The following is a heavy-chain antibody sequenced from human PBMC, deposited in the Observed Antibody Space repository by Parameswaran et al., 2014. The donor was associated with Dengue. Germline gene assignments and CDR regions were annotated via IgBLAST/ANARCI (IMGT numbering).Heavy chain of an antibody. D-gene: IGHD2-2*01. CDR2: ISYDGSNK. CDR3: ATDSFASTYYLDY. J-gene: IGHJ4*02. Sequence: VRQAPGKGLEWVAVISYDGSNKYYSDSVKGRFTISRDNSKNTLFLQMNSLRAEDTAVYFCATDSFASTYYLDYWGQGTLVTVSS. V-gene: IGHV3-33*05.